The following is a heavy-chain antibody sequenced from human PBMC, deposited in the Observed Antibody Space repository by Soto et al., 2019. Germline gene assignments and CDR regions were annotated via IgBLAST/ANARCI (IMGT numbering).Heavy chain of an antibody. Sequence: QVQLVQSGAEVKKPGASVKVSCKASGYTFTSSGISWVRQAHGQGLEWMGWISAYNGNTNYAQKLQGRVNMNTDTPPSTAYMELRSLRSDDTAVYYCARPKGQLWFEPFDYWGQGTLVTVSS. J-gene: IGHJ4*02. CDR2: ISAYNGNT. CDR3: ARPKGQLWFEPFDY. CDR1: GYTFTSSG. V-gene: IGHV1-18*01. D-gene: IGHD5-18*01.